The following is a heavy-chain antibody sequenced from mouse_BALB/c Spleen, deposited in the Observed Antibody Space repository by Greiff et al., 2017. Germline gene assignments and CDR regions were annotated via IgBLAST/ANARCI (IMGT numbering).Heavy chain of an antibody. CDR3: AGGEGFAY. Sequence: VQLQESGAELARPGASVKLSCKASGYTFTSYWMQWVKQRPGQGLEWIGAIYPGDGDTRYTQKFKGKATLTADKSSSTAYMQLSSLASEDSAVYYCAGGEGFAYWGQGTLVTVSA. J-gene: IGHJ3*01. V-gene: IGHV1-87*01. CDR2: IYPGDGDT. CDR1: GYTFTSYW.